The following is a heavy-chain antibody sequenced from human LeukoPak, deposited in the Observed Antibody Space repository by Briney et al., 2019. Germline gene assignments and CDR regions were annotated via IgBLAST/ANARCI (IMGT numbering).Heavy chain of an antibody. D-gene: IGHD5-18*01. CDR1: GDSTSPYY. CDR2: IYYSGST. Sequence: PSETLSLTCTVSGDSTSPYYWGWVRQPPGKGLEWIGYIYYSGSTTYNPSLRSRVTLSVDPSKNQFSLKLSSVTAADTAVYYCARDKQPGDYWGQGTLVTVSS. J-gene: IGHJ4*02. CDR3: ARDKQPGDY. V-gene: IGHV4-59*01.